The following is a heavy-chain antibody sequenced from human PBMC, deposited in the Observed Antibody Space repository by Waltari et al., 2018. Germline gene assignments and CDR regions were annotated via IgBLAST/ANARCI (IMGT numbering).Heavy chain of an antibody. D-gene: IGHD2-15*01. CDR1: GFTFSSYW. Sequence: EVQLVESGGGLVQPGGSLRLSCAASGFTFSSYWMSWVRQAPGKGRGGVANIKQDVSEKYYVDSVKGRFTMSRDNAKNSLYLQMNSRRAEDTAVYYCARARGSCYDYWGQGTLVTVSS. CDR2: IKQDVSEK. J-gene: IGHJ4*02. V-gene: IGHV3-7*04. CDR3: ARARGSCYDY.